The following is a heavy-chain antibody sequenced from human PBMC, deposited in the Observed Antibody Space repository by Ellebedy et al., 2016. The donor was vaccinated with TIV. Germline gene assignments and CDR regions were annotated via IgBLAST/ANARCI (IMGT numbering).Heavy chain of an antibody. CDR3: AREGWGATVRGY. V-gene: IGHV3-48*04. D-gene: IGHD3-10*01. CDR2: ISTSGATI. J-gene: IGHJ4*02. Sequence: GESLKISCAASGLTLSTASMNWVRQSPGKGLEWLSYISTSGATIYYADAVKGRFTISRDNARDLLYLQMSSLRAEDTAIYYGAREGWGATVRGYWGQGTQVTVSS. CDR1: GLTLSTAS.